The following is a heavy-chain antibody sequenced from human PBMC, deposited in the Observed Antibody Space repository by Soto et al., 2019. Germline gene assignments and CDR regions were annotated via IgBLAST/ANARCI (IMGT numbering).Heavy chain of an antibody. CDR3: VAPTVSYCSSTSCYGDAFDI. CDR2: IYYSGST. J-gene: IGHJ3*02. CDR1: GGSISSSSYY. Sequence: QLQLQESGPGLVKPSETLSLTCTVSGGSISSSSYYWGWIRQPPGKGLEWIGSIYYSGSTYYNPSLKSRVTISVDTSKNQCSLKLSSVTAADTAVYYCVAPTVSYCSSTSCYGDAFDIWGQGTMVTVSS. V-gene: IGHV4-39*01. D-gene: IGHD2-2*01.